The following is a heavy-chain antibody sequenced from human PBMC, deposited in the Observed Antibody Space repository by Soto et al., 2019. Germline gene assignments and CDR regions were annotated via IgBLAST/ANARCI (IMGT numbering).Heavy chain of an antibody. CDR1: GFTFSRYS. Sequence: EVQLVESGGGLVQPGGSLRLSCAASGFTFSRYSMNWVHQAPGKGLEWVSYISSSSSPIYYADSVKGRFTISRDNAKNSLYLQMNSLRDEDTAVYYCARRGYDSGGYYYVFDSWGQGTLVTVSS. CDR2: ISSSSSPI. D-gene: IGHD3-22*01. V-gene: IGHV3-48*02. CDR3: ARRGYDSGGYYYVFDS. J-gene: IGHJ4*02.